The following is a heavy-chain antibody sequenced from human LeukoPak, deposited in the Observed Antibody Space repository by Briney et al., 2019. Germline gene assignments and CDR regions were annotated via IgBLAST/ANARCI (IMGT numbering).Heavy chain of an antibody. Sequence: SETLSLTCIVSGGSISGHHWSWIRQSPGRGLEWIGYIYYNGNYNYNPSLESRVTMSVDTSSNQFSLRMRSVTAADTAVYYCARRGDTYGWGNFDYWGRGILVTVSS. CDR3: ARRGDTYGWGNFDY. CDR1: GGSISGHH. CDR2: IYYNGNY. D-gene: IGHD5-18*01. J-gene: IGHJ4*02. V-gene: IGHV4-59*11.